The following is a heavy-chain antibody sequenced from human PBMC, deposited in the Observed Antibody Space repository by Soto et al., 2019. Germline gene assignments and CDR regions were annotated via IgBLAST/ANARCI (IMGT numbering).Heavy chain of an antibody. J-gene: IGHJ4*02. CDR3: ARHVIPGIAAAGKRPIFDY. V-gene: IGHV4-59*08. CDR1: SGSISSYS. D-gene: IGHD6-13*01. Sequence: PSETLSLTCTVSSGSISSYSWSWIRQPPGKGLDWIGYIYYSGSTNYNPSLKSRVTISVDTSKNQFSLKLSSVTAADTAVYYCARHVIPGIAAAGKRPIFDYWGQGTLVTVS. CDR2: IYYSGST.